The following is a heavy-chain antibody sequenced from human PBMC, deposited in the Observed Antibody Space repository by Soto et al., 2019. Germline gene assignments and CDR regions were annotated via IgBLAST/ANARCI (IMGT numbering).Heavy chain of an antibody. CDR1: GGSISSYY. CDR2: IYYSGST. D-gene: IGHD6-19*01. Sequence: SETLSLTCTVSGGSISSYYWSWIRQPPGKGLEWIGYIYYSGSTNYNPSLKSRVTISVDTSKNQFSLKLSSVTAADTAVYYCARLRLKYSSGWSYYYYGMDVWGQGSKVTVSS. CDR3: ARLRLKYSSGWSYYYYGMDV. J-gene: IGHJ6*02. V-gene: IGHV4-59*01.